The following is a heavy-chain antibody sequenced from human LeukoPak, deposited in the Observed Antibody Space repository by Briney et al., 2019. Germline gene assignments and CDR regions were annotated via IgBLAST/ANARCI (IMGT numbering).Heavy chain of an antibody. D-gene: IGHD6-19*01. Sequence: SVKVSYKASGGTFSSYAISWVRQAPGQGLEWMGGIIPIFGTANYAQKFQGRVTITADESTSTAYMELSSLRSEDTAVYYCARHSGGVAAPYNWFDPWGQGTPVTVSS. CDR2: IIPIFGTA. V-gene: IGHV1-69*13. CDR3: ARHSGGVAAPYNWFDP. J-gene: IGHJ5*02. CDR1: GGTFSSYA.